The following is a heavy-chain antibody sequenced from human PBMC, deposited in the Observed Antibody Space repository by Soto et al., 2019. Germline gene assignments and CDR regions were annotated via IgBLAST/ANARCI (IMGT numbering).Heavy chain of an antibody. CDR3: ARDRGLPYFDY. J-gene: IGHJ4*02. CDR2: ISYDGSNK. CDR1: GFTFSSYA. D-gene: IGHD3-16*01. Sequence: GGSLRLSCAASGFTFSSYAMHWVRQAPGKGLEWVAVISYDGSNKYYADSVKGRFTISRDNSKNTLYLQMNSLRAEDTAVYYCARDRGLPYFDYWGQGTLVTVSS. V-gene: IGHV3-30-3*01.